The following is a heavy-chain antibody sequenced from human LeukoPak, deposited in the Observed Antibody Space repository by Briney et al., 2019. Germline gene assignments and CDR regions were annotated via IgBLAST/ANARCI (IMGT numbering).Heavy chain of an antibody. CDR2: INSDGSST. D-gene: IGHD6-6*01. J-gene: IGHJ6*02. V-gene: IGHV3-74*01. CDR3: ARVEYSSSRFYYYYGMDV. CDR1: GFTFSSYW. Sequence: GGSLRLSCAASGFTFSSYWMHWVRQAPGKGLVWVSRINSDGSSTSYADSVRGRFTISRDNGKNTLYLQINSLRAEDTAVYYCARVEYSSSRFYYYYGMDVWGQGTTVTVSS.